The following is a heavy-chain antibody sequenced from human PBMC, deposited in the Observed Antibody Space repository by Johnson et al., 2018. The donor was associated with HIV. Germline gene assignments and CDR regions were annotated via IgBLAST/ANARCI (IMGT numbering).Heavy chain of an antibody. CDR2: IRYDGSNK. CDR1: GFTFSSYG. CDR3: ARGGRSRDGLLWFGELWLGAGAFDI. Sequence: QVQLVESGGGVVQPGGSLRLSCAASGFTFSSYGMHWVRQAPGKALEWVAFIRYDGSNKYYADSVKGRFPISRDNSNNTLYLQMNSLRAEDTAVYYCARGGRSRDGLLWFGELWLGAGAFDIWGQGTMVTVSS. J-gene: IGHJ3*02. V-gene: IGHV3-30*02. D-gene: IGHD3-10*01.